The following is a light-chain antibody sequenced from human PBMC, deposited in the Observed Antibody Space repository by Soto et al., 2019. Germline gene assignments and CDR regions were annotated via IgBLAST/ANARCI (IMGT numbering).Light chain of an antibody. CDR2: LNNDGSH. CDR1: SGHSSYA. Sequence: QLALTQSPSASASLGASVKLTCTLSSGHSSYAIAWHQKQPGKGPRYLMDLNNDGSHTKGDGIPDRFSGSSSGADRYLIISSLQSEDEADYYCQTWGTGFQFFGGGTKLTVL. CDR3: QTWGTGFQF. J-gene: IGLJ2*01. V-gene: IGLV4-69*01.